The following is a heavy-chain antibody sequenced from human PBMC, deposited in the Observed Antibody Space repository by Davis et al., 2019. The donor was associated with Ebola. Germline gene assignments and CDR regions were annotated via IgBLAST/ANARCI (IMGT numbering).Heavy chain of an antibody. CDR1: GYTFTSYA. Sequence: ASVKVSCKASGYTFTSYAMHWVRQAPGQRLEWMGWISAYNGNTNYAQKLQGRVTMTTDTSTSTASMELSSLRSEDTAVYYCARVAGTAIRAYYFDYWGQGTLVTVSS. CDR3: ARVAGTAIRAYYFDY. CDR2: ISAYNGNT. V-gene: IGHV1-18*01. D-gene: IGHD2-21*02. J-gene: IGHJ4*02.